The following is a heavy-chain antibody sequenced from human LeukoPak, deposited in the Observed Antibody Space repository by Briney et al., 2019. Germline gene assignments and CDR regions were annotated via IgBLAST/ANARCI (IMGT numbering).Heavy chain of an antibody. V-gene: IGHV4-59*08. CDR2: IYYSGST. Sequence: MSSETLSLTCTVSGGSISSYYWSWIRQPPGKGLEWIGYIYYSGSTNYNPSLKSRVTISVDTSKNQFSLKLSSVTAADTAVYYCARNIRPGGAFDIWGQGTMVTVSS. D-gene: IGHD2/OR15-2a*01. CDR3: ARNIRPGGAFDI. J-gene: IGHJ3*02. CDR1: GGSISSYY.